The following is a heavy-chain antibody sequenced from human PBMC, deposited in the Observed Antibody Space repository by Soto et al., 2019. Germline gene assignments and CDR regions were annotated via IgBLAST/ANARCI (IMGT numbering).Heavy chain of an antibody. V-gene: IGHV1-69*10. CDR1: GGNXISYS. Sequence: EXSXKESFKASGGNXISYSIGLVRQAPGQGLEWIGGIIPILCTANYAQKLQGRVTITADNSTSTAYIELSSLRSEDTAVYYWARAHYDFWSGYRYLYGMDVWGQGTTGTVSS. D-gene: IGHD3-3*01. CDR2: IIPILCTA. J-gene: IGHJ6*02. CDR3: ARAHYDFWSGYRYLYGMDV.